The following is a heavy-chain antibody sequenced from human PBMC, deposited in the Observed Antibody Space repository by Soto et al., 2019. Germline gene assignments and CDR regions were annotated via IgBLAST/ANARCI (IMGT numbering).Heavy chain of an antibody. CDR1: GGSISNYY. CDR2: IYYSGST. V-gene: IGHV4-59*08. Sequence: SQTLSLTCTVSGGSISNYYWSWIRQPPGKGLEWIGYIYYSGSTNYNPSLKSRVTISVDTSKNQFSLKLSSVTAADTAVYYCARHKESPDYGDYYDYWGQGTLVTVS. CDR3: ARHKESPDYGDYYDY. J-gene: IGHJ4*02. D-gene: IGHD4-17*01.